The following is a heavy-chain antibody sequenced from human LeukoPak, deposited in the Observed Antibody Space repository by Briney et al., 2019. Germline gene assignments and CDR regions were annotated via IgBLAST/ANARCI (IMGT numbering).Heavy chain of an antibody. CDR3: ARHGTPGTNRNWFDP. D-gene: IGHD1-1*01. CDR1: GGSISSYY. CDR2: IYYSGST. V-gene: IGHV4-59*01. Sequence: PSETLSLTCTVSGGSISSYYWSWIRQPPGKGLEWIGYIYYSGSTNYNPSLKSRVTISVDTSKSQFSLKLSSVTAADTAVYYCARHGTPGTNRNWFDPWGQGTLVTVSS. J-gene: IGHJ5*02.